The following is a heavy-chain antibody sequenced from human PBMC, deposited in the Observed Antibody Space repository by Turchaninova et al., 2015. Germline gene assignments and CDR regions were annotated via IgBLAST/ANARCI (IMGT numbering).Heavy chain of an antibody. CDR2: IYHSGNT. Sequence: QVQLQESGPGLVKPSETLSLTCGVSGYSISSGYYWGWIRQPPGKGLGGIGSIYHSGNTYYNPSLKSRVTISVDTSKNQFSLKLSSVTAADTAVYYCARGLWRTTVTTFEHFQDWGQGTRVSVSS. J-gene: IGHJ1*01. CDR3: ARGLWRTTVTTFEHFQD. D-gene: IGHD4-17*01. V-gene: IGHV4-38-2*01. CDR1: GYSISSGYY.